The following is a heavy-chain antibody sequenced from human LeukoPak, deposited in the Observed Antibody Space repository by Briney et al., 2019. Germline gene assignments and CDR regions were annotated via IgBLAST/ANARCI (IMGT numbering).Heavy chain of an antibody. CDR1: VYTFTSYG. V-gene: IGHV1-18*01. CDR2: ISAYNGNT. Sequence: ASVKVSCKASVYTFTSYGISWERQAPGQGLEWMGWISAYNGNTNYAQKLQGRVTMTTDTSTSTAYMELRSLRSDDTAVYYCARVDLDYAGIVVVVAATPLGYWGQGTLVTVSS. J-gene: IGHJ4*02. CDR3: ARVDLDYAGIVVVVAATPLGY. D-gene: IGHD2-15*01.